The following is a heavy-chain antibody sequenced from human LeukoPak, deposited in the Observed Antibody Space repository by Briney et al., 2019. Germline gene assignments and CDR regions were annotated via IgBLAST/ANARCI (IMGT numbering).Heavy chain of an antibody. J-gene: IGHJ3*02. V-gene: IGHV1-2*04. D-gene: IGHD3-3*01. CDR3: ARGGRTVLRFLEWTPLNDAFDI. CDR2: INPNSGGT. Sequence: ASVKVSCKASGYTFTGYYMHWVRQAPGQGLEWMGWINPNSGGTNYAQKFQGWVTMTRDTSISTAYMELSRLRSDDTAVCYCARGGRTVLRFLEWTPLNDAFDIWGQGTMVTVSS. CDR1: GYTFTGYY.